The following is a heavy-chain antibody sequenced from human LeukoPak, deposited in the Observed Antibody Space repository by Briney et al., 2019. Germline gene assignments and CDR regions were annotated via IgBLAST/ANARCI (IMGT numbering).Heavy chain of an antibody. CDR1: GGSFSGYY. V-gene: IGHV4-34*01. CDR2: INHSGST. CDR3: ARRRAYYDFWSGHRNAFDI. Sequence: KPSETLSLTCAVYGGSFSGYYWSWIRQPPGKGLEWIGEINHSGSTNYNPSLKSRVTISVDTSKNQFSLKLSSVTAADAAVYYCARRRAYYDFWSGHRNAFDIWGQGTMVTVSS. J-gene: IGHJ3*02. D-gene: IGHD3-3*01.